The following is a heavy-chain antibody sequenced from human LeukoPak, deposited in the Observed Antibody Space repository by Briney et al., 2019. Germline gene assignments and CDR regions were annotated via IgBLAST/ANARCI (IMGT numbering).Heavy chain of an antibody. CDR3: ARAGDNTTMVTQ. J-gene: IGHJ4*02. D-gene: IGHD5-18*01. CDR2: ISSGSNYI. CDR1: GFTFSSYG. Sequence: PGGSLRLSCAASGFTFSSYGINWVRQAPGKGLEWVSFISSGSNYIYYADSVKGRFTNSRDNAMNSLYLQMNSLRAEDTAVYYCARAGDNTTMVTQWGQGTLVTVSS. V-gene: IGHV3-21*01.